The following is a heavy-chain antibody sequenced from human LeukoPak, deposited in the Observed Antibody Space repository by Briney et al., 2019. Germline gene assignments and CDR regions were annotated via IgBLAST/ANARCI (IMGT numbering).Heavy chain of an antibody. CDR1: GFTFSSYSMN. CDR2: IYYSGST. V-gene: IGHV4-39*01. CDR3: ARLGTAMVNYYFDY. D-gene: IGHD5-18*01. Sequence: GSLRLSCAASGFTFSSYSMNWVRQPPGKGLEWIGSIYYSGSTYYNPSLKSRVTISVDTSKNQFSLKLSSVTAADTAVYYCARLGTAMVNYYFDYWGQGTLVTVSS. J-gene: IGHJ4*02.